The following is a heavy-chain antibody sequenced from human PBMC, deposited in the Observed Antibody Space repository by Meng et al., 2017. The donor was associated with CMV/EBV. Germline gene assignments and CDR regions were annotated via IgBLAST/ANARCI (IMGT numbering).Heavy chain of an antibody. CDR1: GSTFPSYE. CDR3: AREGGGDSGWYGRASYYYYYYGMDV. V-gene: IGHV1-8*01. J-gene: IGHJ6*02. D-gene: IGHD5-12*01. Sequence: ASVKVSCKASGSTFPSYEITWVRQATGQGLEWMGWMNPNSGNTGYAQKFQGRVTMTRNTSISTAYMELSSLRSEDTAVYYCAREGGGDSGWYGRASYYYYYYGMDVWGQGTTVTVSS. CDR2: MNPNSGNT.